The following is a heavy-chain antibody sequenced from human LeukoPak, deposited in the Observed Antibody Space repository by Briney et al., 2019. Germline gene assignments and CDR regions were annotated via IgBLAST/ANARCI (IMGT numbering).Heavy chain of an antibody. CDR2: ISGSGGST. V-gene: IGHV3-23*01. CDR1: GFTFSSYA. D-gene: IGHD2-8*01. J-gene: IGHJ6*02. Sequence: GGSLRLSCAASGFTFSSYAMSWVRQAPGKGLEWVSAISGSGGSTYYADSVKGRFTISRDNSKNTLYLQMNSLRAEDTAVYYCAKFNVRTEPLYYYYGMDVWGQGTTVTVSS. CDR3: AKFNVRTEPLYYYYGMDV.